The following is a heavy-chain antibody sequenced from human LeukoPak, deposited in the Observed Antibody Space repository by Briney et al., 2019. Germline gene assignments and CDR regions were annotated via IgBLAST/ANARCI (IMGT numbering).Heavy chain of an antibody. CDR2: INPNSGDT. J-gene: IGHJ4*02. CDR1: GYTFTYYY. CDR3: ARANFLYCSSTTCLFDY. D-gene: IGHD2-2*01. Sequence: GASVKVSCKASGYTFTYYYLHWVRQSPGPGFEWMGWINPNSGDTNYAQKFQGRVTMTRDTSISTAHMEMSRLRSDDTAVYYCARANFLYCSSTTCLFDYWGQGTLVTVSS. V-gene: IGHV1-2*02.